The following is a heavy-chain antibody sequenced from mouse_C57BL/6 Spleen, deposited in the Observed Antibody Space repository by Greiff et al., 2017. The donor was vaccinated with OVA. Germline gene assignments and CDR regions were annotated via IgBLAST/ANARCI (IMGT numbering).Heavy chain of an antibody. CDR2: ISSGSSTI. V-gene: IGHV5-17*01. J-gene: IGHJ4*01. D-gene: IGHD1-1*01. CDR1: GFTFSDYG. CDR3: ARGSLYAMDD. Sequence: EVQLQESGGGLVKPGGSLKLSCAASGFTFSDYGMHWVRQAPEKGLEWVAYISSGSSTIYYADTVKGRFTISRDNAKNTLFLQMTSLRSEDTAMYYCARGSLYAMDDWGQGTSVTVSS.